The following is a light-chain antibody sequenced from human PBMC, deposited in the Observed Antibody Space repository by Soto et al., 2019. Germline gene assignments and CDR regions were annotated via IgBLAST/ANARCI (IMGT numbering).Light chain of an antibody. V-gene: IGLV2-14*01. CDR3: CSYAGSHTKYV. J-gene: IGLJ1*01. CDR1: SSDVGGHNF. Sequence: QSALTQPASVSGSPGQSITISCTGTSSDVGGHNFVSWYQHHPGKAPKLMIFSVSNRPPGVSNRFSGSKSGNTASLTISGLQAEDEADYYCCSYAGSHTKYVFGSGTKVTVL. CDR2: SVS.